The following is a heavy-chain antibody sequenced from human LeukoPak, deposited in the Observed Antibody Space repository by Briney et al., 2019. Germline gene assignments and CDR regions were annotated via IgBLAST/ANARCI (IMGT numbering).Heavy chain of an antibody. CDR1: GGSFSGYY. D-gene: IGHD4-11*01. CDR3: AKDSNYDLGDFDY. V-gene: IGHV4-34*01. CDR2: IDHSGRT. Sequence: SETLSLTCAVYGGSFSGYYWSWIRQPPGKGLEWIGEIDHSGRTNSNASLKSRVTISVDMSKNQFSLRLSSVTAADTAVYYCAKDSNYDLGDFDYWGQGTLVTVSS. J-gene: IGHJ4*02.